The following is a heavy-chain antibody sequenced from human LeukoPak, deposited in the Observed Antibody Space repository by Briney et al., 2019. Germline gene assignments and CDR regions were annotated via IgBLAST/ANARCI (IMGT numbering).Heavy chain of an antibody. Sequence: PGGSLRLSCAASGITFSNYAMHWVRQAPGKGLEWVSSISSSSSYIYYADSVKGRFTISRDNAKNSLYLQMNSLRAEDTAVYYCAREAGIIVDRWGQGTLVTVSS. CDR1: GITFSNYA. CDR2: ISSSSSYI. CDR3: AREAGIIVDR. J-gene: IGHJ5*02. D-gene: IGHD3-16*02. V-gene: IGHV3-21*01.